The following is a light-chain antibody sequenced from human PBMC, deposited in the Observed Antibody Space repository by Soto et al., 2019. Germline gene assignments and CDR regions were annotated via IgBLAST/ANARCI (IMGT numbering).Light chain of an antibody. Sequence: IRLTQSASSLSAYVVDRVTLTCLASLGISNYLAWYQQKPGKVPNLRIYAASTLQSGVPSRLSGSGSGTDFTLTISSLQPEDVATYYCQKYNSVWTFGQGTKVDIK. J-gene: IGKJ1*01. CDR2: AAS. CDR1: LGISNY. CDR3: QKYNSVWT. V-gene: IGKV1-27*01.